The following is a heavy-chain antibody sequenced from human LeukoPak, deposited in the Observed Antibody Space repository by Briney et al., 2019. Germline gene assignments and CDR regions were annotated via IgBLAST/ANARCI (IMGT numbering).Heavy chain of an antibody. J-gene: IGHJ4*02. CDR1: GFTFNSYV. V-gene: IGHV3-64*01. Sequence: GGSLRLSCTASGFTFNSYVMYWVRQAPGKGLEYVSAISSDGGSTYYANSVKGRFTVSRDNSKNTLYRQMGSLRVDDMAVYYCARESMRRNLDSWGQGTLVTVSS. CDR2: ISSDGGST. CDR3: ARESMRRNLDS.